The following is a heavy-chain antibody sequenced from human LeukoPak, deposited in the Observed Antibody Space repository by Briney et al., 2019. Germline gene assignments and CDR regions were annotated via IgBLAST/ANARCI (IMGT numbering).Heavy chain of an antibody. D-gene: IGHD2-15*01. Sequence: GASVKVSCKASGYTFTSYGISWVRQAPGQGLEWMGGIIPIFGTANYAQKFQGRVTITTDESTSTAYMELSSLRSEDTAVYYCARGPDCSGGSCYYYYYMDVWGKGTTVTVSS. CDR2: IIPIFGTA. CDR3: ARGPDCSGGSCYYYYYMDV. J-gene: IGHJ6*03. CDR1: GYTFTSYG. V-gene: IGHV1-69*05.